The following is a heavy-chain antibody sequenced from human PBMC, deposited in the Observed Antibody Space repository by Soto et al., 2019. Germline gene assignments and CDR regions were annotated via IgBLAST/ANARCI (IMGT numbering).Heavy chain of an antibody. CDR2: IYYSGST. V-gene: IGHV4-39*01. J-gene: IGHJ3*02. CDR1: GGSISSSSYY. CDR3: ARRNGAVNHAFDI. D-gene: IGHD1-1*01. Sequence: SETLSLTCTVSGGSISSSSYYWGWIRQPPGKGLEWIGSIYYSGSTYYNPSLKSRVTISVDTSKNQFSLKLSSVTAADTAVYYCARRNGAVNHAFDIWGQGTMVTVSS.